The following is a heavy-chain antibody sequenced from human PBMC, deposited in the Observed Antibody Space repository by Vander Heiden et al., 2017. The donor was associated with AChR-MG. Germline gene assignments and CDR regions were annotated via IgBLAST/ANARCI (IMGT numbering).Heavy chain of an antibody. CDR3: AKDFFSSGLVSPPWFDP. CDR2: ISGSGGST. D-gene: IGHD6-19*01. J-gene: IGHJ5*02. V-gene: IGHV3-23*01. CDR1: GFTFSSYA. Sequence: EVQLLESGGGLVQPGGSLRLSCAASGFTFSSYAMSWVRQAPGKGLEWVSAISGSGGSTYYADSVKGRFTISRDNSKNTLYLQMNSLRAEDTAVYYCAKDFFSSGLVSPPWFDPWGQGTLVTVSS.